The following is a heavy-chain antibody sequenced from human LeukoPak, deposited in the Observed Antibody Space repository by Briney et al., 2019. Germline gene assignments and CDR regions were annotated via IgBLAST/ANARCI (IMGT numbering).Heavy chain of an antibody. CDR2: ISDSGDNT. J-gene: IGHJ5*02. V-gene: IGHV3-23*01. CDR3: ARAGATVTTDYFDP. D-gene: IGHD4-11*01. CDR1: GFTFSTYA. Sequence: GGSLRLSCAASGFTFSTYAMNWVRRAPGKGLEWVSLISDSGDNTYYADSVKGRFTISRDNSKNTVSLQMSSLRADDTAVYYCARAGATVTTDYFDPWGQGTLVTVSS.